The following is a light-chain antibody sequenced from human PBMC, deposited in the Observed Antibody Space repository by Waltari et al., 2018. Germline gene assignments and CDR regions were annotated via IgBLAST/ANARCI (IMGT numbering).Light chain of an antibody. V-gene: IGLV1-36*01. CDR2: YDD. Sequence: QSVLTQPPSVSVAPRQRVTISCSGSSSNIGNNAVNWYQQLPGKAPKLLIYYDDLLPSGVSDRFSGSKSGTSASLAISGLQSEDEADYYCAAWDDSLSGVVFGGGTKLTVL. J-gene: IGLJ2*01. CDR1: SSNIGNNA. CDR3: AAWDDSLSGVV.